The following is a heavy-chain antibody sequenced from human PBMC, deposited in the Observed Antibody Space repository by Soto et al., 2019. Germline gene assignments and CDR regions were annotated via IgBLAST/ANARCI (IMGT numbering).Heavy chain of an antibody. Sequence: SETLSLTCAVSGGSISSSNWWSWVRQPPGKGLEWIGEIYYSGTTKYNPSLKSRVTISVDKSKNQFSLNLYSVTAADTAVYYCARDQGYCSGGSCYVFDSWGQGTLVT. D-gene: IGHD2-15*01. V-gene: IGHV4-4*02. CDR2: IYYSGTT. CDR3: ARDQGYCSGGSCYVFDS. CDR1: GGSISSSNW. J-gene: IGHJ4*02.